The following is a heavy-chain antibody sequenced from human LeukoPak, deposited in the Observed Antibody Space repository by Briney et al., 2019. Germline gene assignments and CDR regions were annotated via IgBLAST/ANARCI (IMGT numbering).Heavy chain of an antibody. CDR2: ISSSSSYT. CDR3: ARDRSFSSSWYLPIDY. V-gene: IGHV3-11*05. J-gene: IGHJ4*02. Sequence: PGRSLRLSCAAPGFTFSDYYMSWIRQAPGKGLEWVSYISSSSSYTNYADSVKGRFTISRDNAKNSLYLQMNSLRAEDTAVYYCARDRSFSSSWYLPIDYWGQGTLVTVSS. D-gene: IGHD6-13*01. CDR1: GFTFSDYY.